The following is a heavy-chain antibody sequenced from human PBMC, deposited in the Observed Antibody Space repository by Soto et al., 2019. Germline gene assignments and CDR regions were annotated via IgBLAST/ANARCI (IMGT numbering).Heavy chain of an antibody. CDR3: AKEKDYDYVWGSYRYTSDY. V-gene: IGHV3-23*01. Sequence: PGGSLRLSCAASGFTFSSYAMSWVRQAPGKGLEWVSAISGSGSTFYADSVKGRFTISRDNSKNTLYLRMNSLRAEDTAVYYCAKEKDYDYVWGSYRYTSDYWGQGTLVTVSS. CDR2: ISGSGST. CDR1: GFTFSSYA. J-gene: IGHJ4*02. D-gene: IGHD3-16*02.